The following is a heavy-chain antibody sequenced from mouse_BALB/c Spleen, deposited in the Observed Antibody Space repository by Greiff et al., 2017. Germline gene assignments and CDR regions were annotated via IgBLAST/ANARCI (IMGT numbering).Heavy chain of an antibody. CDR1: GYTFTSYW. CDR3: TRRGGNWYFDV. V-gene: IGHV1S22*01. CDR2: IYPGSGST. D-gene: IGHD1-1*02. Sequence: LQHPGSELVRPGASVKLSCKASGYTFTSYWMHWVKQRHGQGLEWIGNIYPGSGSTNYDEKFKSKGTLTVDTSSSTAYMHLSSLTSEDSAVYYCTRRGGNWYFDVWGAGTTVTVSS. J-gene: IGHJ1*01.